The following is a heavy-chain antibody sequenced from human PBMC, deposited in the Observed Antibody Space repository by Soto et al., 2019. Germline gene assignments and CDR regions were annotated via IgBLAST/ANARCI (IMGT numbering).Heavy chain of an antibody. CDR1: GFTFSNAW. D-gene: IGHD6-13*01. CDR2: IKSKTDGGTT. Sequence: EVQLVESGGGLVKPGGSLRLSCAASGFTFSNAWMSWVRQAPGKGLEWVGRIKSKTDGGTTDYAAPVKGRFTISRDDSKNTLYLQMNSLKTEDTAVYYCTTDPGYSSSWKEPGRYYYYGMDVWGQGTTVTVSS. CDR3: TTDPGYSSSWKEPGRYYYYGMDV. V-gene: IGHV3-15*01. J-gene: IGHJ6*02.